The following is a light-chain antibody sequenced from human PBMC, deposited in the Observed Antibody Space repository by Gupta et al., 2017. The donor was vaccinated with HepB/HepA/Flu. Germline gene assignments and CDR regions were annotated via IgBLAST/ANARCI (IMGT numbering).Light chain of an antibody. J-gene: IGLJ2*01. Sequence: QSALTQPPSVSASPGQSVTISCTGTSSDVGSYNRVSWYQQSPGTAPKLMMYEVSNRPSGVPERFSGSNSGNTASLTISGLQAEDEADYYCSSYKSSSSFDFGGGTKVTVL. CDR1: SSDVGSYNR. CDR2: EVS. CDR3: SSYKSSSSFD. V-gene: IGLV2-18*02.